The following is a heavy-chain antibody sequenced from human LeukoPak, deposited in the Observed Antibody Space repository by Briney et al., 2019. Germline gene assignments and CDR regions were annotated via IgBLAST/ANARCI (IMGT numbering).Heavy chain of an antibody. CDR1: GGSISSNNW. Sequence: SETLSLTCAVSGGSISSNNWWSWVRQPPGKGLEWIGEIHHSGNTNYSPSLKSRVTMSVDKSKNQFSLKLSSVTAADTAVYYCASGYYDDGSGYIDYWGQGTLVTVSS. CDR2: IHHSGNT. J-gene: IGHJ4*02. D-gene: IGHD3-10*01. V-gene: IGHV4-4*02. CDR3: ASGYYDDGSGYIDY.